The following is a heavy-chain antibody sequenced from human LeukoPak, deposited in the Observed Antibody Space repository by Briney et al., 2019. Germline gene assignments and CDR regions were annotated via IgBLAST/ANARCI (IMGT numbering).Heavy chain of an antibody. J-gene: IGHJ6*02. D-gene: IGHD6-6*01. CDR2: MNPNSGNT. CDR1: GYTFTIYD. V-gene: IGHV1-8*01. Sequence: ASVKVSCKASGYTFTIYDINWVRQATGQGLEWMGWMNPNSGNTGYAQKFQGRVTMTRNTSISTAYMELSSLRSEDTAVYYCARGSAARPSYYYYYGMDVWGQGTTVTVSS. CDR3: ARGSAARPSYYYYYGMDV.